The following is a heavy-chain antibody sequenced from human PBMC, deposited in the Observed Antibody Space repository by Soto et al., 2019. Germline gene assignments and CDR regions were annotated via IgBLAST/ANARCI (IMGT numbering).Heavy chain of an antibody. D-gene: IGHD6-13*01. J-gene: IGHJ5*02. Sequence: QITLKESGPTLVQPTQTLTLTCTFSGFSLSTRAVGVGWIRQPPGKALEWLALIFWDDDKRYSPSLKSRLTITKDTSKNQVVLTMTTMDPVDTATYCCAHRAAHQQLVSEWSDPWGQGTLVPVSS. CDR1: GFSLSTRAVG. CDR2: IFWDDDK. CDR3: AHRAAHQQLVSEWSDP. V-gene: IGHV2-5*02.